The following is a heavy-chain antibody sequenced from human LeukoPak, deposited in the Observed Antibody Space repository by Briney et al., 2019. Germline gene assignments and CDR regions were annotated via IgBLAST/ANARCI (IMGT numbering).Heavy chain of an antibody. Sequence: PSETLSLTCTVSGYSISSTYYWDWIRQPPGKGLEWIGSIYHSGNTYYNPSLKSRVTISLDTSKNQFSLKLSSVTAADTAVYYCARDSPGLYWGQGTLVTVSS. V-gene: IGHV4-38-2*02. CDR3: ARDSPGLY. CDR2: IYHSGNT. D-gene: IGHD7-27*01. CDR1: GYSISSTYY. J-gene: IGHJ4*02.